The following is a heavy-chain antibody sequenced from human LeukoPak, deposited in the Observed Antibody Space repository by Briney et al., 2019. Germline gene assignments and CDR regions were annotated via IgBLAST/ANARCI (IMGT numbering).Heavy chain of an antibody. CDR3: ASENLLDGSGSYCY. CDR2: ISAYNGNT. V-gene: IGHV1-18*01. D-gene: IGHD3-10*01. J-gene: IGHJ4*02. CDR1: GYTFTSYG. Sequence: GASVKVSCKASGYTFTSYGISWVRQAPGQGLEWMGWISAYNGNTNYAQKLQGRVTMTTDTSTSTAYMELRSLRSDDTAVYYCASENLLDGSGSYCYWGQGTLVTVSS.